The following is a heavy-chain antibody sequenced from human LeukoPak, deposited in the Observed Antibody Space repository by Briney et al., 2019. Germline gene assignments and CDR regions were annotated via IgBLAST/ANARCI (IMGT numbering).Heavy chain of an antibody. J-gene: IGHJ4*02. Sequence: SETLSLTCTVSGGSISSSSYYWGWIRQPPGKGLEWIGSIYYSGSTYYNPSLKSRVTISVDTSKNQFSLKLSPVTAADTAVYYCARDPYDSGIWGQGTLVTVSS. CDR2: IYYSGST. V-gene: IGHV4-39*07. CDR3: ARDPYDSGI. CDR1: GGSISSSSYY. D-gene: IGHD3-10*01.